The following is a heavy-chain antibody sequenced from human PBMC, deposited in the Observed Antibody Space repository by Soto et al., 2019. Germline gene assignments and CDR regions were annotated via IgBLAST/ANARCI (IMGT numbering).Heavy chain of an antibody. Sequence: GGSLRLSCAASGFTFSSYSMNWFRQAPGKGLEWVSSISSSSSYIYYADSVKGRFTISRDNAKNSLYLQMNSLRAEDTAVYYCARGSPVAVADQHWGQGTLVTVSS. J-gene: IGHJ1*01. V-gene: IGHV3-21*01. D-gene: IGHD6-19*01. CDR1: GFTFSSYS. CDR3: ARGSPVAVADQH. CDR2: ISSSSSYI.